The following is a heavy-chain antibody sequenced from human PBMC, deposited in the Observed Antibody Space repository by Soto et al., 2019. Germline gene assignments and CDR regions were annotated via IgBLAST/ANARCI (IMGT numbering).Heavy chain of an antibody. CDR1: GDSVSSNSAA. V-gene: IGHV6-1*01. J-gene: IGHJ6*02. D-gene: IGHD2-15*01. CDR3: ARVHCSAGTCLDGLDF. Sequence: SQTLSLTCAISGDSVSSNSAAWNWIRQSPSRGLEWLGRTYYRSKWYNDYAVSVKSRITINPDTSKNQFSLQLHSVTPEDTAVYYCARVHCSAGTCLDGLDFWGQGTTVTVSS. CDR2: TYYRSKWYN.